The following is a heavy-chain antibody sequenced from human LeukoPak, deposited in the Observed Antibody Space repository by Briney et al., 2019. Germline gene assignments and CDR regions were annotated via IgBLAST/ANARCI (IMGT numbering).Heavy chain of an antibody. J-gene: IGHJ6*03. D-gene: IGHD2-8*01. Sequence: PSETLSLTRTVSGGSISSSSYYWGWIRQPPGKGLEWIGEINHSGSTNYNPSLKSRVTISVDTSKNQFSLKLSSVTAADTAVYYCARAVYSYYYYYMDVWGKGTTVTVSS. CDR2: INHSGST. CDR3: ARAVYSYYYYYMDV. V-gene: IGHV4-39*07. CDR1: GGSISSSSYY.